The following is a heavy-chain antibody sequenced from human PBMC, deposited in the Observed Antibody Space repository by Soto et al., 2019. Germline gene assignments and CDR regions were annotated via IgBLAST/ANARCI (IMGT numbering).Heavy chain of an antibody. V-gene: IGHV6-1*01. Sequence: PSQTLSLTCAISGDSVSSNSAGWNWIRQSPSRGLEWLGRTYFRSNFYNDYGVSVKSRITFNADTSKNQFSLHLNSVTPEDTAVYYCARGSLGINRFDYWGRGIVVTVSS. CDR2: TYFRSNFYN. CDR1: GDSVSSNSAG. J-gene: IGHJ4*02. CDR3: ARGSLGINRFDY. D-gene: IGHD2-15*01.